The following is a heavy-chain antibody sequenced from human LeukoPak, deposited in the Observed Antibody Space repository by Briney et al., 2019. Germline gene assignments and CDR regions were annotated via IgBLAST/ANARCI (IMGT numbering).Heavy chain of an antibody. V-gene: IGHV4-34*01. CDR2: INHSGST. D-gene: IGHD5-18*01. CDR1: SGSFSGYY. CDR3: ARHRGYSYGPNGIVYYYYYYMDV. Sequence: PSETLSLTCAVYSGSFSGYYWSWIRQPPGKGLEWIGEINHSGSTNYNPSLKSRVTISVDTSKNQFSLKLSSVTAADTAVYYCARHRGYSYGPNGIVYYYYYYMDVWGKGTTVTISS. J-gene: IGHJ6*03.